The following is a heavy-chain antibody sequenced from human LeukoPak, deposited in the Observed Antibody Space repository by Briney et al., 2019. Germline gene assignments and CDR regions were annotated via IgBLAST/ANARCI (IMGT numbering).Heavy chain of an antibody. CDR1: GGSISNSY. V-gene: IGHV4-59*01. CDR2: FHDSEST. D-gene: IGHD1-26*01. CDR3: ARGDASGRPGIGFDF. Sequence: SETLSLTCTVSGGSISNSYWSWIRQPPGKGLEWIGFFHDSESTNYNPSLKSRVSISLDTSKNQVSLWLSSVTAADTAVYYCARGDASGRPGIGFDFWGQGTLVAVSS. J-gene: IGHJ4*02.